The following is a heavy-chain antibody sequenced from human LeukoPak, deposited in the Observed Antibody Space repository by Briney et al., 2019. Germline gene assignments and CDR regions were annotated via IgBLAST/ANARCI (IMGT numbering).Heavy chain of an antibody. D-gene: IGHD4-23*01. CDR2: IIPILGIA. CDR3: ASGFSSLVTPFRY. CDR1: GGTFSSYA. Sequence: ASVKVSCKASGGTFSSYAISWVRQAPGQGLEWMGRIIPILGIANYAQKFQGRVTITADKSTSTAYMELSSLRSEDTALYYCASGFSSLVTPFRYWGQGTQVTVSS. J-gene: IGHJ4*02. V-gene: IGHV1-69*04.